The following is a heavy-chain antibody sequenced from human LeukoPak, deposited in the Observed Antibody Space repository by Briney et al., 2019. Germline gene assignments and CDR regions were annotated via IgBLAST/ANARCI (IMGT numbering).Heavy chain of an antibody. J-gene: IGHJ4*02. D-gene: IGHD3-10*01. CDR2: ISGGST. Sequence: GGSLRLSCAASGFTVSSNEMSWVRQAPGKGLEWVSSISGGSTYYADSVKGRFTISRDNSKNTLYLQMNSLRAEDTAVYYCARDSLGWFGTRGYWGQGTLVTVSS. V-gene: IGHV3-38*03. CDR3: ARDSLGWFGTRGY. CDR1: GFTVSSNE.